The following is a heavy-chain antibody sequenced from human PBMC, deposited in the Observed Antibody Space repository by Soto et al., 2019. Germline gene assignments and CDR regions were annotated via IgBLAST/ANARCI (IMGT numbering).Heavy chain of an antibody. CDR2: ISSSSSTI. CDR3: ARDIPAPSSGWHSPVAYFDY. D-gene: IGHD6-19*01. CDR1: GFTFSSYS. V-gene: IGHV3-48*02. Sequence: EVQLVESGGGLVQPGGSLRLSCAASGFTFSSYSMNWVRQAPGKGLAWVSYISSSSSTIYYADSVKGRFTISRDNAKNSLYLQMNSLRDEDTAVYYCARDIPAPSSGWHSPVAYFDYWVQGTLVIVSS. J-gene: IGHJ4*02.